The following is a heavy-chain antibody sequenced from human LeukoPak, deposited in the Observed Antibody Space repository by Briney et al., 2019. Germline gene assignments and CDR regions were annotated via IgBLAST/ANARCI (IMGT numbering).Heavy chain of an antibody. J-gene: IGHJ4*02. D-gene: IGHD1-26*01. CDR2: ISSSSSYI. CDR1: GFTFNTYS. CDR3: AKGGSGTYFLDY. Sequence: PGGSLRLSCVASGFTFNTYSMNWVRQAPGKGLEWVSSISSSSSYIDYADSGKGRFTISRDNAKNSLYLQMNSLRVEDTAVYYCAKGGSGTYFLDYWGQGTLVTVSS. V-gene: IGHV3-21*01.